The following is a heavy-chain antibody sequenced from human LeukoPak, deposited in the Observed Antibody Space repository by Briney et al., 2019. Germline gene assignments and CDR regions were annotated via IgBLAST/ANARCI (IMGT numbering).Heavy chain of an antibody. J-gene: IGHJ4*02. CDR1: GFTFSSYA. D-gene: IGHD6-13*01. V-gene: IGHV3-64*01. Sequence: GGSLRLSCAASGFTFSSYAMHWVRQAPGKGLEYVSAVSSNGGSTYYANSVKGRFTISRDNSKNTLYLQMGSLRAEDMAVYYCARGHGSSWYISYFDYWGQGTLATVSS. CDR3: ARGHGSSWYISYFDY. CDR2: VSSNGGST.